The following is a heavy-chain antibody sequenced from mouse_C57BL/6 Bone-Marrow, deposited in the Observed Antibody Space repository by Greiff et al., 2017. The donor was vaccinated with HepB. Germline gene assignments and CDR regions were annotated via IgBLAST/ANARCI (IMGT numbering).Heavy chain of an antibody. CDR1: GYTFTSYW. D-gene: IGHD1-1*01. Sequence: VQLQQSGAELVKPGASVKMSCKASGYTFTSYWITWVKQRPGQGLEWIGDIYPGSGSTNYNEKFKSKATLTVDTSSSTAYMQLSSLTSEDSAVYYCARGSITTVVASFDYWGQGTTRTVSS. J-gene: IGHJ2*01. V-gene: IGHV1-55*01. CDR2: IYPGSGST. CDR3: ARGSITTVVASFDY.